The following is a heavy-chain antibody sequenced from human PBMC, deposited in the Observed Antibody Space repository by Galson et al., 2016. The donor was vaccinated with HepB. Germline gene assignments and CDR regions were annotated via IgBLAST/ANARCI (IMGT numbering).Heavy chain of an antibody. V-gene: IGHV1-3*01. D-gene: IGHD2-21*02. CDR3: ARDFVGDPGSHFDY. CDR1: GYTFTTYA. CDR2: IIAGDGNT. Sequence: SVKVSCKASGYTFTTYAIHWVRQAPGQRPEWMGWIIAGDGNTVYSQRFQGRFIITRDTSTSTAYMELSSLRPDDTAVYYCARDFVGDPGSHFDYWGQGALVTVSS. J-gene: IGHJ4*02.